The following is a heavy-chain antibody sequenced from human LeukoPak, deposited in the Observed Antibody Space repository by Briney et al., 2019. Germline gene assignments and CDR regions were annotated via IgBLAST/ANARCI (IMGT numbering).Heavy chain of an antibody. CDR2: IYYSGST. J-gene: IGHJ5*02. CDR3: AREVLAAAGPNWFDP. V-gene: IGHV4-59*01. Sequence: SETLSLTCTVSGGSISSYYWSWIRQPPGKGLEWIGYIYYSGSTNYNPSLKSRVTISVDTSKNQFSLKLSSVTAADTAVYYCAREVLAAAGPNWFDPWGQGTLVTGSS. D-gene: IGHD6-13*01. CDR1: GGSISSYY.